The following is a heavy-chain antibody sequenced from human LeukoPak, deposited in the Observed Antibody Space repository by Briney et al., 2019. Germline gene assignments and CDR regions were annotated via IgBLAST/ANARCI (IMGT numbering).Heavy chain of an antibody. CDR3: ASYFFDQSKALDI. CDR2: IYYTGNT. Sequence: SDTLSLTCTVSGGSISSYYWSWIRQPPGKGLEWIGYIYYTGNTNCSPSLKSRVTISIDTAKNQFSLKLSSVTAADTAVYYCASYFFDQSKALDIWGQGTMVTVSA. J-gene: IGHJ3*02. D-gene: IGHD3-9*01. CDR1: GGSISSYY. V-gene: IGHV4-59*07.